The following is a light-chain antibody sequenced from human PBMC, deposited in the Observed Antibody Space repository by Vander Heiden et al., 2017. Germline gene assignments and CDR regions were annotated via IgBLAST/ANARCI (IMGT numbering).Light chain of an antibody. CDR2: DAS. CDR1: QSLGSSN. J-gene: IGKJ2*01. V-gene: IGKV3-20*01. Sequence: VLTQSPGTLSLSPGEGATLSCRASQSLGSSNLAWYQQKPGQAPRLLIFDASSRATGIPDRFSGRGSGTDFTLIINRLEPEDVAVYFCLQHTRSPYTFGQGTKVEIK. CDR3: LQHTRSPYT.